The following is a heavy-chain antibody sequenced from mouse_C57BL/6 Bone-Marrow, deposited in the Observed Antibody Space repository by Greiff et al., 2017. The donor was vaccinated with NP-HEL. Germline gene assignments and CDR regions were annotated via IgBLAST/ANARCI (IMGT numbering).Heavy chain of an antibody. Sequence: EVMLVESGPELVKPGASVKIPCKASGYTFTDYNMDWVKQSHGKSLEWIGDINPNNGGTIYNQKFKGKATLTVDKSSSTAYMELRSLTSADTAVYYCARSGLTGTSSWFAYWGQGTLVTVSA. D-gene: IGHD4-1*01. CDR2: INPNNGGT. V-gene: IGHV1-18*01. CDR1: GYTFTDYN. CDR3: ARSGLTGTSSWFAY. J-gene: IGHJ3*01.